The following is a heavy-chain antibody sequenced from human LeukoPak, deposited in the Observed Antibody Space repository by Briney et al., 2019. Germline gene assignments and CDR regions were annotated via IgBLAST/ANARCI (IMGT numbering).Heavy chain of an antibody. CDR3: ARVSTSGYRDWLDP. Sequence: ASVKVSCKASGYTFADYYIHWVRQAPGQGLEWMGWIYPKSGGTNSAQKFQGRVTMTRDTSISTAYMELSRLKFDDTAVYYCARVSTSGYRDWLDPWGQGTLVSVSS. CDR2: IYPKSGGT. D-gene: IGHD3-9*01. CDR1: GYTFADYY. V-gene: IGHV1-2*02. J-gene: IGHJ5*02.